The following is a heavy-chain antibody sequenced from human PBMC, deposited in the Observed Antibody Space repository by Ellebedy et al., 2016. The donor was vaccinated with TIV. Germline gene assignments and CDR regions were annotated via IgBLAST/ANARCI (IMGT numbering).Heavy chain of an antibody. Sequence: ASVKVSCKASGYTFTGYYMHWVRQAPGQGLEWMGWINPNSGGTNYAQKFQGRVTMTRVTSISTAYMELSRLRSDDTAVYYCAREYCSSTSCRDYWGQGTLVTVSS. CDR3: AREYCSSTSCRDY. V-gene: IGHV1-2*02. CDR1: GYTFTGYY. CDR2: INPNSGGT. D-gene: IGHD2-2*01. J-gene: IGHJ4*02.